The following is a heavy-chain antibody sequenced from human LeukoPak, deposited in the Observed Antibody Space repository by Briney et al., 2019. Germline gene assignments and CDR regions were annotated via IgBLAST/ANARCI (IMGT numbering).Heavy chain of an antibody. D-gene: IGHD6-13*01. CDR1: GYTFTSYA. CDR2: INTNTENP. J-gene: IGHJ4*02. CDR3: AHPDLAAAGPFDFDY. Sequence: ASVKVSCKASGYTFTSYAMNWVRQAPGQGLEWMGWINTNTENPTYAQGFTGRFVFSLDTSVSTAYLQISSLKAEDTAVYYCAHPDLAAAGPFDFDYWGQGTLVTVSS. V-gene: IGHV7-4-1*02.